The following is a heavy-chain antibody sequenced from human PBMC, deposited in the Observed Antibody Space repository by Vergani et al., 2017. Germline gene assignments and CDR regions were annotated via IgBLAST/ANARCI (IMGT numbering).Heavy chain of an antibody. CDR3: ARARSWGSSDWYVDY. V-gene: IGHV3-30-3*01. D-gene: IGHD6-13*01. CDR1: GFTFSSYT. CDR2: ISYDGSNK. J-gene: IGHJ4*02. Sequence: QVQLVESGGGVVQPGRSLRLSCAASGFTFSSYTMHWVRQAPGKGLEWVAVISYDGSNKYYADSVKGQFTISRDNSKNTQYLQMNSLRAEDTAVYYCARARSWGSSDWYVDYWGQGTLVTVSS.